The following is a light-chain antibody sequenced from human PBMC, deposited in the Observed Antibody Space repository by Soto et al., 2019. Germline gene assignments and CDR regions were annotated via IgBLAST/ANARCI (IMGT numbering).Light chain of an antibody. CDR2: EGV. V-gene: IGLV2-14*02. J-gene: IGLJ1*01. CDR3: SSYTSSSSLYV. CDR1: TSDIGTYIL. Sequence: QSALTQPASMSGSPGQSITISCTGSTSDIGTYILVSWYQQHPGKAPKLIIYEGVKRPSGVSKRFSGSKSGNTASLTISGLQAEDEADYYCSSYTSSSSLYVFGTGTKLTVL.